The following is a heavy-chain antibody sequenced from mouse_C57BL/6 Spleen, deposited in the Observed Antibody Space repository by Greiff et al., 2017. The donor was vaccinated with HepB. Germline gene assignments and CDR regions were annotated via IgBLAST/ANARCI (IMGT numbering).Heavy chain of an antibody. D-gene: IGHD1-1*02. CDR2: ISDGGSYT. CDR3: ARNYDYFDY. Sequence: EVQLQESGGGLVKPGGSLKLSCAASGFTFSSYAMSWVRQTPEKRLEWVATISDGGSYTYYPDNVKGRFTISRDNAKNNLYLQMSHLKSEDTAMYYCARNYDYFDYWGQGTTLTVSS. V-gene: IGHV5-4*01. J-gene: IGHJ2*01. CDR1: GFTFSSYA.